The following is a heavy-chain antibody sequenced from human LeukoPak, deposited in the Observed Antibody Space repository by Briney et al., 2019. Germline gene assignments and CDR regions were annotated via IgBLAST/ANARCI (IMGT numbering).Heavy chain of an antibody. Sequence: GGSLRLSCAASGFTVSSNYMSWVRLAPGKGLEWVSVIYSGGSTYYADSVKGRFTISRDNSKNTLYLQMNSLRAEDTAVYYCAKVTRNWFDPWGQGTLVTVSS. CDR2: IYSGGST. J-gene: IGHJ5*02. CDR3: AKVTRNWFDP. V-gene: IGHV3-66*01. CDR1: GFTVSSNY. D-gene: IGHD2-21*02.